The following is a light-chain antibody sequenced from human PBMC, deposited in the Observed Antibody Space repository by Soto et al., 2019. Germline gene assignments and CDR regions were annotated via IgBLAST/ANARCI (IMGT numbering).Light chain of an antibody. Sequence: QSVLTQPPSASVTPGQWVTISCSGSGSNIGTNTVTWYQQLPGAAPRLLIYSDNQRPSGVPARFSGSKSGTSASLAISGLQSEDEADYYCAAWDVSFVVFGGGTKLTVL. CDR3: AAWDVSFVV. CDR1: GSNIGTNT. V-gene: IGLV1-44*01. CDR2: SDN. J-gene: IGLJ3*02.